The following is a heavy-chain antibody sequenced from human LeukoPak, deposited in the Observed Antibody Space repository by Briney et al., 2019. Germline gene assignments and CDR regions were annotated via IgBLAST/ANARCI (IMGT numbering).Heavy chain of an antibody. CDR1: RFTFSSYS. V-gene: IGHV3-21*01. CDR3: ARGASGIGGIRFDP. Sequence: PGGSLRLSCAASRFTFSSYSMNWVRQAPGKGLEWVSSISSSGSYIYYADSVKGRFTISRDNAKNSLYLQMNSLRAEDTAVYYCARGASGIGGIRFDPWGQGTLVTVSS. D-gene: IGHD3-10*01. CDR2: ISSSGSYI. J-gene: IGHJ5*02.